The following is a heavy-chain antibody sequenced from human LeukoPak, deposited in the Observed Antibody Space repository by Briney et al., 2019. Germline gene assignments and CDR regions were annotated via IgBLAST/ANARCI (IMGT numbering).Heavy chain of an antibody. CDR1: GYTFTSYD. Sequence: ASVKVSCKASGYTFTSYDINWGRQATGQGLEWMGWMNPNSGNTGYAQKFQGRVTMTRNTSISTAYMELSSLRSEDTAVYYCARGTDYGDYVWYFDLWGRGTLVTVSS. CDR2: MNPNSGNT. D-gene: IGHD4-17*01. CDR3: ARGTDYGDYVWYFDL. V-gene: IGHV1-8*01. J-gene: IGHJ2*01.